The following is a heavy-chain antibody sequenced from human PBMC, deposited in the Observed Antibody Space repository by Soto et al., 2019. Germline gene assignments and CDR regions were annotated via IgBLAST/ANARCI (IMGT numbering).Heavy chain of an antibody. CDR2: ISADNGNT. CDR1: GYTFTSYG. J-gene: IGHJ4*02. D-gene: IGHD2-21*01. CDR3: ARASHLVSLLDY. Sequence: ASVKVSCKASGYTFTSYGISWVRQAPGQGLEWMGWISADNGNTNYAQKLQGRVTMTTDTSTSTAYMELSSLRSEDTAVYYCARASHLVSLLDYWGQGTLVTVSS. V-gene: IGHV1-18*01.